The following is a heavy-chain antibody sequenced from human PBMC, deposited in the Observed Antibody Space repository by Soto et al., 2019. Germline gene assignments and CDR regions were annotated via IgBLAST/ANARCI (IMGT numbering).Heavy chain of an antibody. Sequence: HGESLKISCKGSGYSFTSYWIGWVRQMPGKGLEWMGIIYPGDSDTRYSPSFQGQVTISADKSISTAYLQWSSLKASDTAMYYCARGDYDFWSGPSDFDYWGQGTLVTVSS. D-gene: IGHD3-3*01. CDR2: IYPGDSDT. CDR1: GYSFTSYW. V-gene: IGHV5-51*01. CDR3: ARGDYDFWSGPSDFDY. J-gene: IGHJ4*02.